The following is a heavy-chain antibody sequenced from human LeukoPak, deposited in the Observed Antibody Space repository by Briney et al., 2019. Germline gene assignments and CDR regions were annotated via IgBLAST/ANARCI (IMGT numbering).Heavy chain of an antibody. CDR3: PRESLGIAVAGLFDY. D-gene: IGHD6-13*01. CDR1: GGTFSSYA. CDR2: ITPIFGTA. V-gene: IGHV1-69*01. J-gene: IGHJ4*02. Sequence: SVKVSCKASGGTFSSYAISWVRQAPGQGLDWMGGITPIFGTANYAQKFQGRVTITADEYTSTAYIELNSLSSDDTAVHYLPRESLGIAVAGLFDYWGQGTLVSVSS.